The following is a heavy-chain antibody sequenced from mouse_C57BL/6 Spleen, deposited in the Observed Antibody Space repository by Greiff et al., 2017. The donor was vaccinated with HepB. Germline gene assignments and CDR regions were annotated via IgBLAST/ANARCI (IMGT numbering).Heavy chain of an antibody. D-gene: IGHD2-2*01. CDR2: IDPSDSYT. J-gene: IGHJ3*01. CDR3: ARHGYDGWDAY. CDR1: GYTFTSYW. Sequence: QVQLQQPGAELVRPGTSVKLSCKASGYTFTSYWMHWVKQRPGQGLEWIGVIDPSDSYTNYNQKFKGKATLTVDTSSSTAYMQLSSLTSEDSAVYYCARHGYDGWDAYWGQGTLVTVSA. V-gene: IGHV1-59*01.